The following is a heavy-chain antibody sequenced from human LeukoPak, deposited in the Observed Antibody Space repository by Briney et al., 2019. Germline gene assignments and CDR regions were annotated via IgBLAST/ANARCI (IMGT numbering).Heavy chain of an antibody. CDR3: ARHPDGSLSLDY. CDR2: IKSTTQGGTT. V-gene: IGHV3-15*01. CDR1: GFTFRNVW. Sequence: GGSLRLSCAASGFTFRNVWMSWVRQAPGKGLEWVGRIKSTTQGGTTDYGAPVKGRFTISRDDSKNMPYLQMNSLKTEDTAVYYCARHPDGSLSLDYWGQGTLVTVSS. J-gene: IGHJ4*02. D-gene: IGHD1-26*01.